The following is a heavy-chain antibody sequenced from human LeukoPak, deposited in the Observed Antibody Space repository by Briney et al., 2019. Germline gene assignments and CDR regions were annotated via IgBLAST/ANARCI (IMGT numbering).Heavy chain of an antibody. V-gene: IGHV3-30*18. CDR2: ISYDGSNK. D-gene: IGHD6-13*01. J-gene: IGHJ4*02. Sequence: GGSLRLSCAASGFTFSSYGMHWVRQAPGKGLEWVAVISYDGSNKYYADSVKGRFTISRDNSKNTLYLQMNSLRAEDTAVYYCANLHLPQYSSSRYWVFDYWGQGTLVTVSS. CDR1: GFTFSSYG. CDR3: ANLHLPQYSSSRYWVFDY.